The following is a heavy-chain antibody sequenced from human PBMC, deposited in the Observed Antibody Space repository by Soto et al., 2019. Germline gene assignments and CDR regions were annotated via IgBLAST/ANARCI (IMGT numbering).Heavy chain of an antibody. V-gene: IGHV3-23*01. J-gene: IGHJ4*02. D-gene: IGHD6-19*01. CDR1: GFTFSSYA. CDR2: IGGSGGT. CDR3: AKGQGWSSYYDS. Sequence: EVQLLESGGGLVQPGGSLRLSCAASGFTFSSYAMSWVRLAPGKGLEWFSSIGGSGGTYYADSVKGRSTISRDNSKNMLYLNLNSLRAEDPATYYCAKGQGWSSYYDSWGQGTLVTVSS.